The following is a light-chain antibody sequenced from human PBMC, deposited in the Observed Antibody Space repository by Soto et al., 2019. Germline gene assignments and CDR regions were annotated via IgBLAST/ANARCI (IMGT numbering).Light chain of an antibody. Sequence: ETVLTQSPGTQSLSPGERATLSCMASQTIRSNYLAWYRQTPGQAPRLLIYGASKRATGIADRFSGSGSGTDFTLIISRLEPEDFALYYCQQYGSSPWTFGQGTKVEIK. V-gene: IGKV3-20*01. CDR3: QQYGSSPWT. J-gene: IGKJ1*01. CDR1: QTIRSNY. CDR2: GAS.